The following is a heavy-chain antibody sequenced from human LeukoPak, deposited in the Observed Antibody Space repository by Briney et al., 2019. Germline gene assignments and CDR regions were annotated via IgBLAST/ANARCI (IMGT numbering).Heavy chain of an antibody. V-gene: IGHV3-20*04. CDR2: TNWDGGRT. CDR3: ARDEWAGDCSAGSCYRDY. Sequence: PGGSLRLSCAASGFTFDDYAMSWVRQTPGKGLEWVSGTNWDGGRTGYADSVKGRFTISRDNAKNSLYLQMNSLRVEDTAMYYCARDEWAGDCSAGSCYRDYWGQGTLVTVSS. CDR1: GFTFDDYA. D-gene: IGHD2-15*01. J-gene: IGHJ4*02.